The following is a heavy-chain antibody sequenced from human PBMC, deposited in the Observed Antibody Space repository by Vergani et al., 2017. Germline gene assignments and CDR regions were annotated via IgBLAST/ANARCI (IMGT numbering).Heavy chain of an antibody. CDR3: AKERAAGTSPRGADY. J-gene: IGHJ4*02. V-gene: IGHV3-30*18. Sequence: QVQLVESGGGVVQPGRSLRLSCAASGFTFSSYGMHWVRQAPGKGLEWVAVISYDGSNKYYADSVKGRFTISRDNSKNTLYLQMNSLRAEDTAVYYCAKERAAGTSPRGADYWGQGTLVTVSS. CDR1: GFTFSSYG. CDR2: ISYDGSNK. D-gene: IGHD6-13*01.